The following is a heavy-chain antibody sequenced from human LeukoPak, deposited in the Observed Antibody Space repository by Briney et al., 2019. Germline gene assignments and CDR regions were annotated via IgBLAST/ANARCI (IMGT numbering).Heavy chain of an antibody. J-gene: IGHJ4*02. CDR2: IYHSGST. CDR1: GGSFSAYY. Sequence: PSETLSLTCAVYGGSFSAYYWNWIRQPPGKGLEWIGYIYHSGSTYYNPSLKSRVTISVDRSKNQFSLKLSSVTAADTAVYYCARANDFWSGYRQFSFDYWGQGTLVTVSS. CDR3: ARANDFWSGYRQFSFDY. V-gene: IGHV4-34*01. D-gene: IGHD3-3*01.